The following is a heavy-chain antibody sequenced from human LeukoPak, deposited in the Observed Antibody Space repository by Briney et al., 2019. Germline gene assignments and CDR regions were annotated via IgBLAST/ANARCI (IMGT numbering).Heavy chain of an antibody. CDR2: IIGSGGST. J-gene: IGHJ2*01. D-gene: IGHD4-17*01. Sequence: GGSLRLSCAASGFTFSSYAMSWVRQAPGKGLEWVSAIIGSGGSTYYADSVKGRFTISRDNSKNTLYLQMNSLRAEDTAVYYCAKDPRVRTTVTTGYFDLWGRGTLVTVSS. V-gene: IGHV3-23*01. CDR3: AKDPRVRTTVTTGYFDL. CDR1: GFTFSSYA.